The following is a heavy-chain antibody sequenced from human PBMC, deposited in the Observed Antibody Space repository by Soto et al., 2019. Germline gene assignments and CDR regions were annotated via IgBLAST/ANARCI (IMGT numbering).Heavy chain of an antibody. CDR3: ARDLDSGFFDSSGYLAY. V-gene: IGHV3-66*01. J-gene: IGHJ4*02. Sequence: GGSLRLSCAASGFTVSSNYMSWVRQAPGKGLEWVSVIYGGGTTYYADSVKGRFTISRDKSKNTLYLQMNSLRAEDTAVYYCARDLDSGFFDSSGYLAYWGQGTLVTVSS. D-gene: IGHD3-22*01. CDR2: IYGGGTT. CDR1: GFTVSSNY.